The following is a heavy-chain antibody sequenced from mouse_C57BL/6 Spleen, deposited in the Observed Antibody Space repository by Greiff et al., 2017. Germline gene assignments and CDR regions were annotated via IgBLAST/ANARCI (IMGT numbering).Heavy chain of an antibody. CDR3: ARSGDYGSFYAMDY. Sequence: QVHVKQSGAELARPGASVKLSCKASGYTFTSYGISWVKQRTGQGLEWIGEIYPRSGNTYYNEKFKGKATLTADKSSSTAYMELRSLTSEDSAVYFCARSGDYGSFYAMDYWGQGTSVTVSS. CDR2: IYPRSGNT. J-gene: IGHJ4*01. D-gene: IGHD1-1*01. V-gene: IGHV1-81*01. CDR1: GYTFTSYG.